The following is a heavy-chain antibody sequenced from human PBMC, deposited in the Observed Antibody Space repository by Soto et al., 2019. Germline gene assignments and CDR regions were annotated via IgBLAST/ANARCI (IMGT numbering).Heavy chain of an antibody. J-gene: IGHJ5*02. CDR3: AKDQDSSSWYEAYNWFDP. V-gene: IGHV3-30*18. CDR2: ISYDGSNK. CDR1: GFTFSSYG. D-gene: IGHD6-13*01. Sequence: PGGSLRLSCAASGFTFSSYGMHWVRQAPGKGLEWVAVISYDGSNKYYADSVKGRFTISRDNSKNTLYLQMNSLRAEDTAVYYCAKDQDSSSWYEAYNWFDPWGQGTLVTVSS.